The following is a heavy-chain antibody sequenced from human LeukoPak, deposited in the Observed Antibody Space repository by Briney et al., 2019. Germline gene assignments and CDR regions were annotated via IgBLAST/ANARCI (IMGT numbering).Heavy chain of an antibody. CDR3: ARGDSGSYYFDY. CDR2: ISGSSSNT. Sequence: GGSLRLSCAASGFTFSDYYMTWIRQAPGKGLEWLSYISGSSSNTNYADSVQGRFTISGDNAKNSLYLQMNSLRAEDTAVYYCARGDSGSYYFDYWGQGTLVTVSS. D-gene: IGHD1-26*01. CDR1: GFTFSDYY. V-gene: IGHV3-11*06. J-gene: IGHJ4*02.